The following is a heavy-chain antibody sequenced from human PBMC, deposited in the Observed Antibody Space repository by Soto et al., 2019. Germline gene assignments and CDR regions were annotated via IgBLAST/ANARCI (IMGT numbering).Heavy chain of an antibody. CDR2: IKSKTDGGTT. CDR3: TTDPGGIAVAGTPY. V-gene: IGHV3-15*07. Sequence: EVQLVESGGGLVKPGGSLRLSCAASGFTFSNAWMNWVRQAPGKGLEWVGRIKSKTDGGTTDYAAPVKGRFTISRDDSKNTLDLQMNSLKTEDTAVYYCTTDPGGIAVAGTPYWGQGTLVTVSS. CDR1: GFTFSNAW. J-gene: IGHJ4*02. D-gene: IGHD6-19*01.